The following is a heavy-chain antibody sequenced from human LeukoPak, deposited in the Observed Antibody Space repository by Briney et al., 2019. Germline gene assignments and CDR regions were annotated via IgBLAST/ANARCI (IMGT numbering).Heavy chain of an antibody. CDR2: IYSTGNT. V-gene: IGHV4-30-4*01. Sequence: SETLSLTCTASGGSISSGDRYWSWIRQSPGKGLEWIGYIYSTGNTYYNPSLKSRVIISVDTSKNQCSLELNSVTAADTAVYYCARDSYSYGYGGFDYWGQGILVTVSS. J-gene: IGHJ4*02. D-gene: IGHD5-18*01. CDR3: ARDSYSYGYGGFDY. CDR1: GGSISSGDRY.